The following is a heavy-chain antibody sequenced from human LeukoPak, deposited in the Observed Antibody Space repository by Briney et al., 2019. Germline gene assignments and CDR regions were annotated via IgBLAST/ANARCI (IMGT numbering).Heavy chain of an antibody. Sequence: SGGSLRLSCTASGFTFGDYAMSWVRQAPGKGLEWVGFIRSKAYGGTTEYAASVKGRFTISRDGSKSIAYLQMNSLKTEDTAVYYCTVNGANGDYWGQGTLVTVSS. D-gene: IGHD4/OR15-4a*01. J-gene: IGHJ4*02. CDR1: GFTFGDYA. CDR2: IRSKAYGGTT. V-gene: IGHV3-49*04. CDR3: TVNGANGDY.